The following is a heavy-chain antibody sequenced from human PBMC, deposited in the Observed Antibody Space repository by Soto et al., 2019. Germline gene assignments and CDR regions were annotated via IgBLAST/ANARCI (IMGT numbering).Heavy chain of an antibody. J-gene: IGHJ2*01. CDR1: GFTFTNYA. D-gene: IGHD3-10*01. CDR3: AKDRFTSTVRKYWFFDL. Sequence: EVQLLESGGGLVKPGGSLRLSCAASGFTFTNYAMTWVRQAPGKGLEWVSSISGGDGDTSYADSVKAWFTISRDNSENTMFLQMNSLRPDDTAVYYCAKDRFTSTVRKYWFFDLWGRGTLVTVSS. V-gene: IGHV3-23*01. CDR2: ISGGDGDT.